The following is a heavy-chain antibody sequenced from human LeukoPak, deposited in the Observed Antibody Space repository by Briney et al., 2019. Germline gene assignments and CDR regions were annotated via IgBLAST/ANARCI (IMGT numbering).Heavy chain of an antibody. J-gene: IGHJ3*02. Sequence: GGSLTLSCGVWGLPLSSCSVICARQAPGEGLVWVSSISSCSGYIYYAASVKGRSTISTDNNNNSLYLQMNSLRADDTAVYYCAREGCDILSAHDAFDIWGQGTMVTVSS. V-gene: IGHV3-21*01. CDR2: ISSCSGYI. CDR3: AREGCDILSAHDAFDI. D-gene: IGHD3-9*01. CDR1: GLPLSSCS.